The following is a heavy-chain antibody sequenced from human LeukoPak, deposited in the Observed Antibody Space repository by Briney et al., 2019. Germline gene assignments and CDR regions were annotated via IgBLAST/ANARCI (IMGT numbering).Heavy chain of an antibody. D-gene: IGHD1-26*01. CDR1: GFALRNYW. J-gene: IGHJ4*02. Sequence: GGSLRLSCEAFGFALRNYWMAWVGQGPGKGLEWVANIRQDGGDKAHADSVKGRFTISRDNAKNSLYLQMNSLGAEDSGLYYCARDVHGTLDYWGQGILVTVSS. CDR2: IRQDGGDK. V-gene: IGHV3-7*01. CDR3: ARDVHGTLDY.